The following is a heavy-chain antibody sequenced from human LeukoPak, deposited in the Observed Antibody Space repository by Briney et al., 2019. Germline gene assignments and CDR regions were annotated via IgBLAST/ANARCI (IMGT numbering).Heavy chain of an antibody. J-gene: IGHJ5*02. CDR3: ARDGRGENWFDP. D-gene: IGHD3-10*01. Sequence: GGSLRLSCAASGFTFSSNYMSWGRQAPGKGLEGVSVIYSGDSTYYSDCVKGRFTISRDNSKNTLYLQMNSLRAEDTAVNYCARDGRGENWFDPWGQGTLVTVSS. V-gene: IGHV3-53*01. CDR1: GFTFSSNY. CDR2: IYSGDST.